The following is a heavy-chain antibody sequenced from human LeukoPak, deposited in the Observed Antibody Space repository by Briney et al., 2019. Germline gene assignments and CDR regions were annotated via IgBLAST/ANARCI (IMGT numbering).Heavy chain of an antibody. D-gene: IGHD4-17*01. CDR2: INHSGST. Sequence: SETLSLTCAVYGGSFSGYYWSWIRQPPGKGLEWIGEINHSGSTNYNPSLKGRVTISVDTSKNQFSLKLSSVTAADTAVYYCARVIRTTVTTYYFDYWGQGTLVTVSS. V-gene: IGHV4-34*01. J-gene: IGHJ4*02. CDR1: GGSFSGYY. CDR3: ARVIRTTVTTYYFDY.